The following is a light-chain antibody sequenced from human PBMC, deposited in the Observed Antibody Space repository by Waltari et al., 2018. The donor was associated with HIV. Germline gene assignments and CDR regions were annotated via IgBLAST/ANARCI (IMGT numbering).Light chain of an antibody. J-gene: IGKJ3*01. Sequence: DIQMTQSPASLSASVGDRVIITCRASRGIRNFLAWYQQKPGKVPKLLIYGASTLQSGIPSRFSGSGSDTDFTLTIDSLEPDDFATYFCQNYNSDRFTFGPGTKWIS. CDR1: RGIRNF. V-gene: IGKV1-27*01. CDR3: QNYNSDRFT. CDR2: GAS.